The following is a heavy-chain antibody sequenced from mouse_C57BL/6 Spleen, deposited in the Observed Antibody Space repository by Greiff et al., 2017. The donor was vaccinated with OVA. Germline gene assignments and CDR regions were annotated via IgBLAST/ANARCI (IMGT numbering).Heavy chain of an antibody. J-gene: IGHJ4*01. CDR2: FHPYNDNP. V-gene: IGHV1-47*01. Sequence: VQLVESGAELVKPGASVKMSCTASGYTFTTYSIEWMKQNPGKSLEWIGNFHPYNDNPNYNEKFKGKATLTVDTSSSTVSLELSRLTSDDSAGNGWARWALDYWGQGTTVTVSA. CDR3: ARWALDY. CDR1: GYTFTTYS.